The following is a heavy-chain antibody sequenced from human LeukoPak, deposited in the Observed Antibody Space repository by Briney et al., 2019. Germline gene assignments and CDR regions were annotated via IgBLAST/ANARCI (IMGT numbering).Heavy chain of an antibody. CDR1: GFTFSTYT. V-gene: IGHV3-23*01. CDR3: AIDPNWGTHS. CDR2: IGSSGGGI. J-gene: IGHJ4*02. Sequence: GGSLRLSCAASGFTFSTYTMYWVRHPPGKRLEWVSIIGSSGGGIHYADSVKGRFTISRDNSKNALYLQMNSLRVEDTAVYYCAIDPNWGTHSWGQGVLVTASS. D-gene: IGHD7-27*01.